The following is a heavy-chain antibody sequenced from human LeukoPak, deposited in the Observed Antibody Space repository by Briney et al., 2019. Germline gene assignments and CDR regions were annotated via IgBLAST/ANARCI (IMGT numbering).Heavy chain of an antibody. D-gene: IGHD4-17*01. CDR2: IYSGGST. CDR1: GFTVSSNY. CDR3: AKVIDYGDYVGIFDY. Sequence: GGSLKLSCAASGFTVSSNYMSWVRQAPGKGLEWVSVIYSGGSTYYADSVKGRFTISRDNSKNTLYLQMNSLRAEDTAVYYCAKVIDYGDYVGIFDYWGQGTLVTVSS. V-gene: IGHV3-53*05. J-gene: IGHJ4*02.